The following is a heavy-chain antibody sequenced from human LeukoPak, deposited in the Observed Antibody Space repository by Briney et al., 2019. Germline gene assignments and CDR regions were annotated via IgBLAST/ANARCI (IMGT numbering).Heavy chain of an antibody. J-gene: IGHJ4*02. Sequence: GGSLRLSCAVSGITLSNYGMSWVRQAPGKGLEWVAGLSGSGGGTNYADSVQGRFTISRDNPKNTLYLQMNSLRAEDTAVYFCAKRGVVIRVFLVGFHREAYYFDSWGQGALVTVTS. CDR3: AKRGVVIRVFLVGFHREAYYFDS. CDR1: GITLSNYG. D-gene: IGHD3-10*01. CDR2: LSGSGGGT. V-gene: IGHV3-23*01.